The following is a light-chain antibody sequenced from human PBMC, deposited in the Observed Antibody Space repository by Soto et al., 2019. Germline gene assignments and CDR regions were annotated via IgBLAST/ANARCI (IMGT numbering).Light chain of an antibody. CDR3: QQSYSPPPIT. Sequence: DIQMTQSPSSLSASVGDRVTITCRASQSIGRFLNWYQQKPGKAPNLLIYVASSLQSEVPSRFSGSGSGTDFTLTITSLQPEDFATYYCQQSYSPPPITFGQGTRLEIK. V-gene: IGKV1-39*01. CDR2: VAS. CDR1: QSIGRF. J-gene: IGKJ5*01.